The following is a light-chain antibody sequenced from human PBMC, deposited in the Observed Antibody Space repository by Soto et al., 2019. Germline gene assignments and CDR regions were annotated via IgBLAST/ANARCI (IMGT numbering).Light chain of an antibody. Sequence: DIQMTQPPSTLSASVGDRVTITCRASQNITNRLAWYQHKPGQTPRLLIYDTSTRDTGVPARFSGSRSGTEFNLKIKSLQYEEFEVYYCQRYNKWLLTFGGGTKV. CDR2: DTS. CDR1: QNITNR. V-gene: IGKV1-5*01. J-gene: IGKJ4*01. CDR3: QRYNKWLLT.